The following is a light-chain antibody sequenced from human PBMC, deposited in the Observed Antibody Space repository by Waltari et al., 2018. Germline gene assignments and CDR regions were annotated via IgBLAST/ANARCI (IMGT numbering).Light chain of an antibody. J-gene: IGLJ1*01. V-gene: IGLV2-8*01. Sequence: QSALTQPPSASGSPGQSVTISCPGSISDVGAYDYVSWYQQHPGKAPRLLIYDVSKRPSGVPYRFSGSKSGNTASLTVSGLQADDEADYYCSSYSDIKQRVFGTGTKVTVL. CDR3: SSYSDIKQRV. CDR1: ISDVGAYDY. CDR2: DVS.